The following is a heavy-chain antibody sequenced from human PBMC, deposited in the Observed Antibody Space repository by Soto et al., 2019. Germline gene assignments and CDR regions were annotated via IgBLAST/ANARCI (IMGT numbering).Heavy chain of an antibody. CDR3: ARGNRHCFGTGCYAGWSAP. CDR1: GGSISSGDYY. J-gene: IGHJ5*02. Sequence: QVQLQESGPGLVKPSQTLSLTCTVSGGSISSGDYYWSWIRQPPGKGLECIGYIYYSGSTYYKPSLKSRFTIPVNRSKNQFPRKLTSVIAADTAVYYCARGNRHCFGTGCYAGWSAPWGQGPLVTVSS. V-gene: IGHV4-30-4*01. CDR2: IYYSGST. D-gene: IGHD2-2*01.